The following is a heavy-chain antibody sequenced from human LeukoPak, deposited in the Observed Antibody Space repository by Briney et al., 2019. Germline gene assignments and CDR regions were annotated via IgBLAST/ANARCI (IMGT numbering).Heavy chain of an antibody. D-gene: IGHD3-22*01. CDR2: ISYDGSNK. V-gene: IGHV3-30-3*01. Sequence: RPGGSLRLSGAASGFTFSSYAMHWVRQAPGTGLEWVAVISYDGSNKYYADSVKGRFTISRDNSKNTLYLQMNSLRAEDTAVYYCAGNTYYYDSSGLNWGQGTLVTVSS. CDR1: GFTFSSYA. CDR3: AGNTYYYDSSGLN. J-gene: IGHJ4*02.